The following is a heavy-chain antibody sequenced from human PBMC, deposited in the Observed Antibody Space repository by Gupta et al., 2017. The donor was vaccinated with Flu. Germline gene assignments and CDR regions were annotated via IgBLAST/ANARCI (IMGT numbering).Heavy chain of an antibody. CDR2: TSFDGDNN. CDR3: ARARAYIDS. CDR1: TFRSYA. Sequence: TFRSYAMHWFRQAPGKGLEWVAVTSFDGDNNVYADSVKGRFTISRDNSKNTLFLQMNSLKPEDTAVYFCARARAYIDSWGQGILVSVSS. D-gene: IGHD2-21*01. J-gene: IGHJ4*02. V-gene: IGHV3-30*04.